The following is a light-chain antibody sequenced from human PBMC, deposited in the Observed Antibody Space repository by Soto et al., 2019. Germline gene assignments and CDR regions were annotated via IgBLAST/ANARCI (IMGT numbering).Light chain of an antibody. CDR3: AAWDDSLDGNL. CDR2: SNN. J-gene: IGLJ1*01. Sequence: QSALAQSPSASGTPGQRVTISCSGSTSNIGSNTINWYRQFPGTAPQLLIFSNNQRPSGVTDRFSGSKSGTSAFLTISGLQSEDEAEYYCAAWDDSLDGNLFGTGTKVTVL. CDR1: TSNIGSNT. V-gene: IGLV1-44*01.